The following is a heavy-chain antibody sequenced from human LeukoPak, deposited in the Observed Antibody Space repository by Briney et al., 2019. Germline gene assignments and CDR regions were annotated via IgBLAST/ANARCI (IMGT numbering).Heavy chain of an antibody. CDR2: ISAYNANT. CDR3: ARVRANWGSRPYYFDY. CDR1: GYTFTSYG. V-gene: IGHV1-18*01. D-gene: IGHD7-27*01. Sequence: ASVKVSCKASGYTFTSYGISWVRQAPGQGLEWMGWISAYNANTNYAQKLQGRVTMTTDTSTSTAYMELRSLRSDDTAVHYCARVRANWGSRPYYFDYWGQGTLVTVSS. J-gene: IGHJ4*02.